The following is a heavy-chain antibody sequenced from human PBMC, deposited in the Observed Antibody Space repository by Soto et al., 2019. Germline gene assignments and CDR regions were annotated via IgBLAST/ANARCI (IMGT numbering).Heavy chain of an antibody. J-gene: IGHJ1*01. CDR1: GYTFTSYG. V-gene: IGHV1-18*01. Sequence: ASVKVSCKASGYTFTSYGISWVRQAPGQGLEWMGWISAYNGNTNYAQKLQGRVTMTTDTSTSTAYMELRSLRSDDTAVYYCARDSLPYCSSTSCNNRGNHFQHWGQGTLVTVSS. CDR2: ISAYNGNT. CDR3: ARDSLPYCSSTSCNNRGNHFQH. D-gene: IGHD2-2*01.